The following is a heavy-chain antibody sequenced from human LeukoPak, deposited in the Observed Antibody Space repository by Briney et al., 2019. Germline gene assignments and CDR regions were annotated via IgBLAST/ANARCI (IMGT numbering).Heavy chain of an antibody. V-gene: IGHV3-23*01. CDR1: QFTFSNYA. CDR2: ISGSGNTT. Sequence: GGSLRLSCAASQFTFSNYAMSWVRQAPGKGLEWVSAISGSGNTTYFGDSVTGRFTTSRDNPKNTVYLQMNSLSAEDTAVYYCAKGPAPYCSGGSCYSPHWYFDLWGRGTLVTVSS. J-gene: IGHJ2*01. CDR3: AKGPAPYCSGGSCYSPHWYFDL. D-gene: IGHD2-15*01.